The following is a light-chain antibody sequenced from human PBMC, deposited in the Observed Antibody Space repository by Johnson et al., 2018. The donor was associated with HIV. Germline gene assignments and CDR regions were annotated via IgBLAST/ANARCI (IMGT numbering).Light chain of an antibody. V-gene: IGLV1-51*02. Sequence: QSVLTQSPTVSAAPGQMVSISCSGSSSNIGKNYVSWYQQFPGTAPKLLIHENKKRPSGIPDRFSGSKSGTSATLDITGLQQGDEADYYCGTWDSSLGAWVFGTGTKVTVL. CDR2: ENK. CDR1: SSNIGKNY. CDR3: GTWDSSLGAWV. J-gene: IGLJ1*01.